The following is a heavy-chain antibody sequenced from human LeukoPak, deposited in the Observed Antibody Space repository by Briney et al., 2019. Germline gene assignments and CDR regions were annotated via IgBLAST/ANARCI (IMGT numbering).Heavy chain of an antibody. J-gene: IGHJ6*03. D-gene: IGHD7-27*01. Sequence: GGSLRLSCVASGFTFSAYGMSWVRQAPGKGLEGVSVAGDSPQTTHYADSVKGRFTISRDNSKNTLYLQMNSLRAEDTAVYYCAKGGVTGAYYYYYMDAWGKGTTVTVSS. CDR1: GFTFSAYG. V-gene: IGHV3-23*01. CDR3: AKGGVTGAYYYYYMDA. CDR2: AGDSPQTT.